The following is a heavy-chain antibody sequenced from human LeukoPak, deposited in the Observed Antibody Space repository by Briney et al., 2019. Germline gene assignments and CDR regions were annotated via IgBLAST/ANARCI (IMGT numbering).Heavy chain of an antibody. CDR3: ARGSSAGFMDFDH. V-gene: IGHV3-21*01. D-gene: IGHD6-25*01. CDR1: GFTFSSYS. CDR2: ISSSSSYI. J-gene: IGHJ4*02. Sequence: GGSLRLSCAASGFTFSSYSMNWVRQAPGKGLEWVSSISSSSSYIYYADSVKGRFTISRDNAKNSLYLQMNSLRAEDTAVYYCARGSSAGFMDFDHWGQGTLVAVSS.